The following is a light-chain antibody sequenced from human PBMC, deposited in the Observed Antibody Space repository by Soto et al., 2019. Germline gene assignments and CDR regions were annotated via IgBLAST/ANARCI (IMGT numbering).Light chain of an antibody. J-gene: IGLJ1*01. CDR1: SGDVGGYNY. V-gene: IGLV2-14*01. Sequence: QSVLTQPASVSGSPGQSITISCTGTSGDVGGYNYVSWYQQHPGKAPKLMIYDVSNRPSGVSNRFSGSKSGNTASLTISGLQAEDEADYYCSSYTSSSTYVFGTG. CDR3: SSYTSSSTYV. CDR2: DVS.